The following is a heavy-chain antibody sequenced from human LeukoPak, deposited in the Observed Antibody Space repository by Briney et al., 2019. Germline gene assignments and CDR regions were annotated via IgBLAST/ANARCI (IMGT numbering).Heavy chain of an antibody. Sequence: GESLKISCKGSGYSFTNYWIGWVRQMPGKGLEWMGIIYPGDSDTRYSPSFQGQVTISADKSISTAYLQWSSLKASDTAMYYCARVTKAYDSSGDDAFDIWGQGIMVTVSS. CDR2: IYPGDSDT. J-gene: IGHJ3*02. V-gene: IGHV5-51*01. CDR3: ARVTKAYDSSGDDAFDI. D-gene: IGHD3-22*01. CDR1: GYSFTNYW.